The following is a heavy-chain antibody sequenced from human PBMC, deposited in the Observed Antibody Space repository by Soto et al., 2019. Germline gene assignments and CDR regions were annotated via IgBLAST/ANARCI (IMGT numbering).Heavy chain of an antibody. D-gene: IGHD2-2*01. CDR3: ARVGGTAEKDIVVVPAAYYFDY. Sequence: SETLSLTCTVSGGSISSSSYYWGWIRQPPGKGLEWIGSIYYSGSTYYNPSLKSRVTISVDTSKNQFSLKLSSVTAADTAVYYCARVGGTAEKDIVVVPAAYYFDYWGQGTLVTVSS. J-gene: IGHJ4*02. V-gene: IGHV4-39*01. CDR2: IYYSGST. CDR1: GGSISSSSYY.